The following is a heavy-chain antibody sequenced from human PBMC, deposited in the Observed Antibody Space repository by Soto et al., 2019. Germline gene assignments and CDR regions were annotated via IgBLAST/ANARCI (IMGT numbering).Heavy chain of an antibody. CDR1: GDSISSSNW. CDR2: IYHSGST. J-gene: IGHJ5*02. Sequence: QVQLQESGPGLVKPSGTLSLTCAVSGDSISSSNWWSWVRQPPGKGLEWIGEIYHSGSTNYNPSLKCRVTISVDRSKNQSSLKLTSVTAAETAMYDCARKQWLRRNWFDPWGQGTLVTVSS. CDR3: ARKQWLRRNWFDP. D-gene: IGHD6-19*01. V-gene: IGHV4-4*02.